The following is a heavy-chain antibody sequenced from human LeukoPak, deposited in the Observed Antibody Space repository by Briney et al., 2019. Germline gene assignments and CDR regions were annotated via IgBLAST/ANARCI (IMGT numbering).Heavy chain of an antibody. Sequence: PSETLSLTCTVSGGSISSYYWSWIRQPPGKGLEWIGYIYYSGGTNYNPSLKSRVTISVDTSKNQFSLKVSSVTAADTAVYYCASLTTADAFDIWGQGTMVTVSS. CDR3: ASLTTADAFDI. CDR2: IYYSGGT. V-gene: IGHV4-59*01. J-gene: IGHJ3*02. CDR1: GGSISSYY. D-gene: IGHD3-22*01.